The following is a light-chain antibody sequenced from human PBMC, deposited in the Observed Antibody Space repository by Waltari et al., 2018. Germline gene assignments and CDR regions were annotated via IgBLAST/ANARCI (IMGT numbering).Light chain of an antibody. CDR3: GSFTTSYTWV. V-gene: IGLV2-14*03. Sequence: QSALTQPASVSGSLGQSTTIPCTGGSSAVGAYNLVSWYQQHPGKAPKVMIYDVTERPSGISNRFSDSKSGYTASLTISGLQAEDEADYYCGSFTTSYTWVFGGGTTLTVL. CDR1: SSAVGAYNL. CDR2: DVT. J-gene: IGLJ3*02.